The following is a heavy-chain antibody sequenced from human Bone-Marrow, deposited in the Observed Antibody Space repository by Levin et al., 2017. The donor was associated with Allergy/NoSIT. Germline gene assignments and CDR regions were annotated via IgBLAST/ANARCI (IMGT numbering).Heavy chain of an antibody. J-gene: IGHJ6*03. V-gene: IGHV3-21*01. D-gene: IGHD3-3*01. CDR3: ARRNDFWSRTHGGYYFFMDV. CDR2: IRGTSSYI. Sequence: KSGGSLRLSCAASGFTFSSYTMNWVRQAPGKGLEWVSSIRGTSSYITFSDSVKGRLTISRDNAKNSLYLQMNNLRAEDTAVYYCARRNDFWSRTHGGYYFFMDVWGKGTTVTVSS. CDR1: GFTFSSYT.